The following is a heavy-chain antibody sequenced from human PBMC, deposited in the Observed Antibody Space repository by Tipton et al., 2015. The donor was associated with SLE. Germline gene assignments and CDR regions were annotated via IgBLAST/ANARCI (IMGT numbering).Heavy chain of an antibody. CDR1: GYTFSSFG. CDR2: ISAYNGNT. J-gene: IGHJ4*02. D-gene: IGHD5-24*01. CDR3: ARGGEDGYNLHD. Sequence: QVQLVQSGAEVKKPGASVKVSCKASGYTFSSFGISWVRQAPGQGLEWMGWISAYNGNTNYAQKFQGRVTITADTSAATSFMEVSSLRSDDSAFYYCARGGEDGYNLHDWGQGTLVTVSS. V-gene: IGHV1-18*01.